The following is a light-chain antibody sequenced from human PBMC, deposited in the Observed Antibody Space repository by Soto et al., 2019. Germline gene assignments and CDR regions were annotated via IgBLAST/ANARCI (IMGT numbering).Light chain of an antibody. CDR2: GNN. CDR3: AAWDDSLSVSYV. Sequence: QSVLTQPPSVSGAPGQTITISCTGSSSNIGAGYDVHWYQQLPGRAPKLLIYGNNNRPSGVPDRFSGSKSGTSVSLAISGLRSEDEADYYCAAWDDSLSVSYVFVTGTKLTVL. CDR1: SSNIGAGYD. J-gene: IGLJ1*01. V-gene: IGLV1-40*01.